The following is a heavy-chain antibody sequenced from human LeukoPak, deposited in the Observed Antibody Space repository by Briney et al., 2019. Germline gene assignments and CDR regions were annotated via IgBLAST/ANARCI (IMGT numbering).Heavy chain of an antibody. D-gene: IGHD6-13*01. V-gene: IGHV3-53*01. CDR1: GFTVSSNY. CDR3: ARGGYSSSWYHFDY. CDR2: IYSGGTT. Sequence: GGSLRLSCAASGFTVSSNYMSWVREAPGKGLEWVSVIYSGGTTNYADSVKGRFTISRDNSKNTLFLQMNSLRAEDTAVYYCARGGYSSSWYHFDYWGQGTLVTVSS. J-gene: IGHJ4*02.